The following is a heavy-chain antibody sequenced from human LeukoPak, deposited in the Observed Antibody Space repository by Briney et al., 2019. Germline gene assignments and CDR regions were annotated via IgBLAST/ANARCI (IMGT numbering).Heavy chain of an antibody. D-gene: IGHD3-10*01. V-gene: IGHV3-23*01. CDR3: AKDRNYYGSGTPSYY. CDR2: ISGSGGST. J-gene: IGHJ4*02. CDR1: GFTFSSYA. Sequence: GGSLRLSCAASGFTFSSYAMSWVRPAPGKGLEWVSAISGSGGSTYYADSVKGRFTISRDNSKNTLYLQMNSLRAEDTAVYYCAKDRNYYGSGTPSYYWGQGTLVTVSS.